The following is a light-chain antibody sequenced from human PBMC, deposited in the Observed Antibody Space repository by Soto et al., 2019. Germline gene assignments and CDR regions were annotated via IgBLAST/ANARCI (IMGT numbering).Light chain of an antibody. V-gene: IGLV3-21*02. CDR3: HAWYSSTDLYV. CDR2: DDS. J-gene: IGLJ1*01. Sequence: YELTQPPSVSVAPGQTARITCGGNNIGSESVHWYQQRPGQAPVLVVYDDSDRPSGIPERFSGSNSANTATLTISRVEAGDEVDSYCHAWYSSTDLYVFGSGTKVIVL. CDR1: NIGSES.